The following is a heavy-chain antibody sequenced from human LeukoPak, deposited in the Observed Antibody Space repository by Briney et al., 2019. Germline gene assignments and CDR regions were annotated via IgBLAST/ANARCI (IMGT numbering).Heavy chain of an antibody. Sequence: SETLSLTCTVSGGSISSSSYYWGWIRQPPGKGLEWIGSIYYSGSTYYNPSLKSRVTISVDTSKNQFSLKLSSVTAADTAVYYCDGSGYYGLDYWGQGTLVTVSS. CDR3: DGSGYYGLDY. V-gene: IGHV4-39*07. D-gene: IGHD3-22*01. CDR2: IYYSGST. CDR1: GGSISSSSYY. J-gene: IGHJ4*02.